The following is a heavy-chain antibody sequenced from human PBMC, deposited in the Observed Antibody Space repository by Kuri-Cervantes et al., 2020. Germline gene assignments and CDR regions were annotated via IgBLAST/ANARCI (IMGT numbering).Heavy chain of an antibody. CDR2: IHYSGAT. D-gene: IGHD3-22*01. J-gene: IGHJ3*02. V-gene: IGHV4-34*01. CDR3: ARGGYYYDNTVYSNKTSPDAFDI. CDR1: GMSFSGYY. Sequence: SETLSLTCAVYGMSFSGYYRNWIRQSPGRGLEWIGEIHYSGATICNPSLKSRVTISVDTSKNQFSLKLSSVTAADTAVFYCARGGYYYDNTVYSNKTSPDAFDIWSQGTMVTVSS.